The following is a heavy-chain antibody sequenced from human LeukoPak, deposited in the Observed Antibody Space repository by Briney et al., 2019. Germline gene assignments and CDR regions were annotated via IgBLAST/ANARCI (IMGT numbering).Heavy chain of an antibody. CDR1: GGSLSSFY. CDR3: ARSIVVFDY. D-gene: IGHD1-26*01. CDR2: IYYSGST. Sequence: PSETLFLTCTVSGGSLSSFYWGWIRQPPRKGLEWIGYIYYSGSTNYNPSLKSRVTISVDTSKNQFSLKLSSVTAADTAVYYCARSIVVFDYWGQGTLVTVSS. J-gene: IGHJ4*02. V-gene: IGHV4-59*01.